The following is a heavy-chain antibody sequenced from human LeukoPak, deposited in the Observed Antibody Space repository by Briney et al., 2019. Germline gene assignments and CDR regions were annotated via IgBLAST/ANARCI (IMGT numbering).Heavy chain of an antibody. V-gene: IGHV4-59*08. D-gene: IGHD2-2*01. CDR3: ARLPYCSSTSCLRGAFDI. CDR2: IYYSGST. Sequence: SETLSLTCTVSGGSISSYYWSWIRQPPGKGLEWIGYIYYSGSTNYSPSLKSRVTISVDTSKNQFSLKLSSVTAADTAVYYCARLPYCSSTSCLRGAFDIWGQGTMVTVSS. J-gene: IGHJ3*02. CDR1: GGSISSYY.